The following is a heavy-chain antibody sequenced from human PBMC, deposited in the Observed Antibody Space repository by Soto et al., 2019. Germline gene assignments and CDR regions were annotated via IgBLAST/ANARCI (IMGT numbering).Heavy chain of an antibody. CDR1: GGSISSNSDY. Sequence: ETLSLTCTVSGGSISSNSDYWGWIRQPPGKGLEWIGNIFYSGRTSYNPSLKSRVTISVDTSKNLFSLRLSSVTAADTAVYYCARDGSGTNQGDFDYWGQGTLVTVSS. CDR3: ARDGSGTNQGDFDY. V-gene: IGHV4-39*02. D-gene: IGHD3-10*01. J-gene: IGHJ4*02. CDR2: IFYSGRT.